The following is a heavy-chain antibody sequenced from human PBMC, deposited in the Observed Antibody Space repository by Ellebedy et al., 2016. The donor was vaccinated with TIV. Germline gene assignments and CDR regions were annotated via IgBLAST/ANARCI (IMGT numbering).Heavy chain of an antibody. CDR3: AGTRQWLAFDS. J-gene: IGHJ5*01. CDR2: FHNDGET. Sequence: SETLSLTXTVSGGSFSSYYWSWIRQAPGKGLEYIACFHNDGETNYNPSLKSRVTISVDTSKNQVSLKLTSVTAADTAVYYCAGTRQWLAFDSWGQGTLVTVSS. V-gene: IGHV4-59*12. CDR1: GGSFSSYY. D-gene: IGHD6-19*01.